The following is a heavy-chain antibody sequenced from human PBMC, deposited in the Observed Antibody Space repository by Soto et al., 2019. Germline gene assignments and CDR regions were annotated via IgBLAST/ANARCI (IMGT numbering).Heavy chain of an antibody. CDR3: AIRNLWFGELAN. J-gene: IGHJ4*02. CDR2: ISYDGSNK. V-gene: IGHV3-30*03. D-gene: IGHD3-10*01. Sequence: GSLRLSCAASGFTFSSYGMHWVRQAPGKGLEWVAVISYDGSNKYYADSVKGRFTISRDNSKNTLYLQMNSLRAEDTAVYYCAIRNLWFGELANWGQGTLVTVSS. CDR1: GFTFSSYG.